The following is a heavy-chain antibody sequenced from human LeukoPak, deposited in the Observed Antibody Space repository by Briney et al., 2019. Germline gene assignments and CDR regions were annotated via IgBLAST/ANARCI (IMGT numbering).Heavy chain of an antibody. CDR2: IREDGTEK. CDR1: GFTFSGAW. J-gene: IGHJ4*02. D-gene: IGHD7-27*01. V-gene: IGHV3-7*01. Sequence: GGSLRLSCTASGFTFSGAWMTRVRQAPGKGLEWVANIREDGTEKNYVDSVKGRFTISRDNAKNSLFLQMSNLRDDDTAIYYCARHVGISFWGQGTLVTVSS. CDR3: ARHVGISF.